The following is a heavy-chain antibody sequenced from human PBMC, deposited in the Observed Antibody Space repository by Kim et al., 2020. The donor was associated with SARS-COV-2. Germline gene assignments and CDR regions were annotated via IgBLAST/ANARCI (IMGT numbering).Heavy chain of an antibody. D-gene: IGHD3-22*01. Sequence: GRFTISRDNAKNSLYLKMNSLRAEDTAVYYCARDPEYYYDSSGFYYGMDVWGQGTTVTVSS. V-gene: IGHV3-11*04. CDR3: ARDPEYYYDSSGFYYGMDV. J-gene: IGHJ6*02.